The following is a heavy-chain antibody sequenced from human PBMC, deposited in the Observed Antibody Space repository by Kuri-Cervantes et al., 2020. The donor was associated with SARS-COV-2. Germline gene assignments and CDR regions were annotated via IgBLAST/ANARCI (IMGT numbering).Heavy chain of an antibody. CDR3: ARVPLSIAAAGRWFDP. D-gene: IGHD6-13*01. V-gene: IGHV4-39*07. J-gene: IGHJ5*02. CDR2: IYYSGST. Sequence: GSLRLSCTVSGGSISSSSYYWGWIRQPPGKGLEWIGSIYYSGSTYYNPSLKSRVTISVDTSKNQFSLKLSSVTAADTAVYYCARVPLSIAAAGRWFDPWGQGTLVTVSS. CDR1: GGSISSSSYY.